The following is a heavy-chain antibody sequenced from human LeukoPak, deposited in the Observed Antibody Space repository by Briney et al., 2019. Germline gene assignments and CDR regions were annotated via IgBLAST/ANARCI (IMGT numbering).Heavy chain of an antibody. CDR3: ARHHRYRTLSRGMDV. Sequence: GESLKISCKGSGYNFRSNWIGWVRQLPGKGLEWMGIIYPGDSDTRYSPSFQGQVTISADKSINTAYLQWSSLKASDTAMYYCARHHRYRTLSRGMDVWGQGTTVTVSS. D-gene: IGHD1-14*01. J-gene: IGHJ6*02. V-gene: IGHV5-51*01. CDR1: GYNFRSNW. CDR2: IYPGDSDT.